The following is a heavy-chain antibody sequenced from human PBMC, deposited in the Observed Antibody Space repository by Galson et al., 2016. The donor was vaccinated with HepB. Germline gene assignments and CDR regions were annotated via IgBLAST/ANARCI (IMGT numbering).Heavy chain of an antibody. Sequence: SLRLSCAASGFSFSRYWMHWVRQAPGKGLVCVSRINKDGSSTSYADSVKGLFTISRDNAKNTLYLQMNSLRAEDTAVYYCARMESGGYDFWSGHYSWSGGMDVWGQGTTVTVSS. J-gene: IGHJ6*02. CDR3: ARMESGGYDFWSGHYSWSGGMDV. D-gene: IGHD3-3*01. CDR2: INKDGSST. V-gene: IGHV3-74*01. CDR1: GFSFSRYW.